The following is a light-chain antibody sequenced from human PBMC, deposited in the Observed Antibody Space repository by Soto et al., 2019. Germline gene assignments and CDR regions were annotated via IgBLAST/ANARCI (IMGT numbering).Light chain of an antibody. V-gene: IGLV2-14*01. CDR2: EVS. CDR1: SSDVGGYNY. J-gene: IGLJ1*01. Sequence: QSALTQPASVSGSPGQSITISCTGTSSDVGGYNYVSWYQQHPGKAPKLMIYEVSNRPSGVSNRFSGSKSGNTASLTISGLQAEDEAVYYCSSYTSSSIYVFGTGTKV. CDR3: SSYTSSSIYV.